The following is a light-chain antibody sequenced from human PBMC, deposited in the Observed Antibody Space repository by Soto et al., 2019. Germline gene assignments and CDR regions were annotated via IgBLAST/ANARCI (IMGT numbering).Light chain of an antibody. J-gene: IGLJ7*01. Sequence: QSALTQPASVSGSPGQSITISCTGTSSDIGSYKYVSWFQLHPGKAPKLMIYEVTNRPSGVSTRFSGSKSGNTASLTISGLQAEDEADYYCSSYTTSSTIVFGGGTQLTV. CDR2: EVT. CDR1: SSDIGSYKY. V-gene: IGLV2-14*01. CDR3: SSYTTSSTIV.